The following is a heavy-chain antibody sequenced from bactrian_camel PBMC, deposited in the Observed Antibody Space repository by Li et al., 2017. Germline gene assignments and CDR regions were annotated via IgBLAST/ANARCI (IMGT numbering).Heavy chain of an antibody. CDR2: IFDDGSA. D-gene: IGHD2*01. CDR3: AAGRGIGGFEVDEYNY. J-gene: IGHJ4*01. CDR1: GYISSRYR. V-gene: IGHV3S53*01. Sequence: HVQLVESGGGSVQAGGSLRLSCVASGYISSRYRMGWFRQAPGKEREGVAAIFDDGSAMYGDSVKGRFIISRDNVKHILYLQMNRLKSEDTAMYYCAAGRGIGGFEVDEYNYWGQGTQVTVS.